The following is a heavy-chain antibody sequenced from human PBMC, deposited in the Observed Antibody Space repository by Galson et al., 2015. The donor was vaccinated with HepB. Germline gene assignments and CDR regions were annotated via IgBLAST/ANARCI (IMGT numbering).Heavy chain of an antibody. J-gene: IGHJ4*02. CDR1: GYSFTSYW. CDR3: ASGVRLSAARPTYYFDY. Sequence: QSGAEVKKPGESLRISCKGSGYSFTSYWIAWVRQMPGKGLEWMGIIYPGDSDTRYSPSFQGQVTISADKSISTAYLQWSSLKASDTAMYYCASGVRLSAARPTYYFDYWGQGTLVTVSS. CDR2: IYPGDSDT. V-gene: IGHV5-51*01. D-gene: IGHD6-6*01.